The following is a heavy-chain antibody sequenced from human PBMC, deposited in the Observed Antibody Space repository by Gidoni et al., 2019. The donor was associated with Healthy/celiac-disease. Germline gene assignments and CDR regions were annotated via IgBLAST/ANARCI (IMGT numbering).Heavy chain of an antibody. J-gene: IGHJ4*02. V-gene: IGHV3-33*01. CDR2: IWYDGSNK. Sequence: QVQLVESGGGVVQPGRFLRLYCAASGFTFRSYGMHWVRQAQGKGLGWVAVIWYDGSNKYYADSVKGRFTISRDNSKNTLYLQMNSLRAEDTAVYYCARDSTSRWLQLRALDYWGQGTLVTVSS. D-gene: IGHD5-12*01. CDR3: ARDSTSRWLQLRALDY. CDR1: GFTFRSYG.